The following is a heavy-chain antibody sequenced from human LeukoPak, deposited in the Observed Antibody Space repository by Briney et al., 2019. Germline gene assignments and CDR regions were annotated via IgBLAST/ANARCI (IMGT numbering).Heavy chain of an antibody. Sequence: ASVKVSCKTSGYTFSGYFIHWVRQAPGQGLEWMGWINPNTDDTNYEQTFQGRVTMTRDTSITTAYMELSRLRSDDTALYYCVRANYGDYGRGGFDIWGQGTMVTVSS. J-gene: IGHJ3*02. CDR1: GYTFSGYF. CDR3: VRANYGDYGRGGFDI. D-gene: IGHD4-17*01. CDR2: INPNTDDT. V-gene: IGHV1-2*02.